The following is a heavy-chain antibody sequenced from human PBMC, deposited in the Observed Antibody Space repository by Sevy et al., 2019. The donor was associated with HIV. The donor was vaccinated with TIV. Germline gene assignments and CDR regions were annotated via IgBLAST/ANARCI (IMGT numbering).Heavy chain of an antibody. D-gene: IGHD3-3*01. CDR1: GFTVSSNY. Sequence: GGSLRLSCAASGFTVSSNYMSWVRKAPGKGLEWVSVIYSDSNTYYADSVKGRFTISRDNSKNTLYLQMKSLRAEDTAVYYCAKGLILEWSWYGMDVWGQGTTVTVSS. CDR3: AKGLILEWSWYGMDV. J-gene: IGHJ6*02. V-gene: IGHV3-53*01. CDR2: IYSDSNT.